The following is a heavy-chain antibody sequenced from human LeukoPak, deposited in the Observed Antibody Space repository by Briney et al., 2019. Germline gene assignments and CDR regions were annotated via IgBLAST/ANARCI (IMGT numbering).Heavy chain of an antibody. CDR2: MNPNSGNT. D-gene: IGHD3-10*01. CDR3: ATLWFGELFSNAFDY. Sequence: GASVKVSCKASGYTFTSYDINWVRQATGQGLEWMGWMNPNSGNTGYAQKLQGRVTMTTDTSTSTAYMELRSLRSDDTAVYYCATLWFGELFSNAFDYWGQGTLVTVSS. V-gene: IGHV1-8*02. J-gene: IGHJ4*02. CDR1: GYTFTSYD.